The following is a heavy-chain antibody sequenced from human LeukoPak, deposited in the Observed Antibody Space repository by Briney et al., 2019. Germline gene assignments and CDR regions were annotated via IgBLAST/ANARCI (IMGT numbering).Heavy chain of an antibody. J-gene: IGHJ5*02. CDR1: GGSISSYY. V-gene: IGHV4-4*07. CDR3: ARVNDILTGSTTYNWFDP. D-gene: IGHD3-9*01. Sequence: SETLSLTCTVSGGSISSYYWSWIRQPAGKGLEWIGRIYTSGSTNYNPSLKSRVTMSVDTSKNQFSLKLSSVTAADTAVYYCARVNDILTGSTTYNWFDPWGQGTLVTVSS. CDR2: IYTSGST.